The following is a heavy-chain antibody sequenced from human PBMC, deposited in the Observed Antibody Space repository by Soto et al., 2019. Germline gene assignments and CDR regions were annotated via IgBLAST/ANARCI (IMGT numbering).Heavy chain of an antibody. D-gene: IGHD3-10*01. V-gene: IGHV3-15*07. CDR2: IKSKTDGGTT. Sequence: GGSLRLSCAASGFTFSNAWMNWVRQAPGKGLEWVGRIKSKTDGGTTDYAAPVKGRFTISRDDSKNTLYLQMNSLKTEDTAVYYCTTAPGVRGVKRRFDLSSYFDYWGQGTRVTVSS. J-gene: IGHJ4*02. CDR1: GFTFSNAW. CDR3: TTAPGVRGVKRRFDLSSYFDY.